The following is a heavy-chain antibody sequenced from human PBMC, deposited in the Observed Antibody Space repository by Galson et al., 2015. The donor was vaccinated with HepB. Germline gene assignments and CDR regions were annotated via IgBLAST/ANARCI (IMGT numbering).Heavy chain of an antibody. D-gene: IGHD3-22*01. Sequence: LRLSCAASGFTFSSYSMNWVRQAPGKGLEWVSYISSSSTTICYADSVKGRFTISRDNAKNSLYLQMNSLRAEDTALYYCARESRPGYYDRSGYYLAYWGQGTLVTVSS. CDR3: ARESRPGYYDRSGYYLAY. CDR1: GFTFSSYS. V-gene: IGHV3-48*04. CDR2: ISSSSTTI. J-gene: IGHJ4*02.